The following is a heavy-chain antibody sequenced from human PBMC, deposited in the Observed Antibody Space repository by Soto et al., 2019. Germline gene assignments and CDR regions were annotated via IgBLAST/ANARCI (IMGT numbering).Heavy chain of an antibody. J-gene: IGHJ4*02. CDR2: INHSGST. D-gene: IGHD3-22*01. Sequence: SETLSLTCAVYGGSFSGYYWSWIRQPPGKGLEWIGEINHSGSTNYNPSLKSRVTMSVDTSKNQFSLKLSSVTAADTAVYYCARDRVDYYDSSGYYYDYWGQGTLVIVSS. V-gene: IGHV4-34*01. CDR3: ARDRVDYYDSSGYYYDY. CDR1: GGSFSGYY.